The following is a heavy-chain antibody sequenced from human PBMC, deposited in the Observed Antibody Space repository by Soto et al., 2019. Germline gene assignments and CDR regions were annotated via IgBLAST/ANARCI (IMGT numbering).Heavy chain of an antibody. CDR2: IIPIFGTA. CDR3: AMGNYYGSGYYYYYGMDG. J-gene: IGHJ6*02. Sequence: SVKVSCKASGGTFSSYAISWVRQAPGQGLEWMGGIIPIFGTANYAQKFQGRVTITADESTSTAYMELSSLRSEDTAVYYCAMGNYYGSGYYYYYGMDGWGQGTTVTVSS. V-gene: IGHV1-69*13. CDR1: GGTFSSYA. D-gene: IGHD3-10*01.